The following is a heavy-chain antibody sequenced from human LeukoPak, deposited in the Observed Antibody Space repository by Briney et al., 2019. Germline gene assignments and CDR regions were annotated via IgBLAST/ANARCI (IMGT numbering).Heavy chain of an antibody. V-gene: IGHV4-39*01. CDR3: GRSIASHGPTLNWFGP. D-gene: IGHD6-6*01. J-gene: IGHJ5*02. Sequence: PSETLSLTCSVSGGSINTDNYYWGWIRQPPGKGLEWIGTIYYSGSTFYNPSLQSRVTLSVDTSKNLFSLKLSSVTAADAAVYYCGRSIASHGPTLNWFGPWGQGTLVTVSS. CDR1: GGSINTDNYY. CDR2: IYYSGST.